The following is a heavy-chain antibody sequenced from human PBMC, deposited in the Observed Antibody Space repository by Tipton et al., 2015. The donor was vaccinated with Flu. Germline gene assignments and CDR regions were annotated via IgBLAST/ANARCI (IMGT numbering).Heavy chain of an antibody. CDR2: IYSSGNT. CDR1: GGSISSYY. CDR3: ARDPSLGMPEYFDS. V-gene: IGHV4-59*01. D-gene: IGHD2-2*01. Sequence: TLSLTCTVSGGSISSYYWSWIRQPPGKGLEWIGHIYSSGNTFYNSSLKSRVTISVDTSKNQFSLRLSSVTAADTAVYFCARDPSLGMPEYFDSWGQGTLVTVSS. J-gene: IGHJ4*02.